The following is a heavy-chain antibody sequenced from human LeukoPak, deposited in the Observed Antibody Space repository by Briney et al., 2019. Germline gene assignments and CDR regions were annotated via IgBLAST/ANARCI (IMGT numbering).Heavy chain of an antibody. J-gene: IGHJ3*01. D-gene: IGHD2-15*01. V-gene: IGHV4-30-2*01. Sequence: PSETLSLTCAVSGGSISSGGYSWSWIRQPPGKGLEWIGYINHSGSTNYNPSLKSRVTISVDTSKNQFSLKLSSVTAADTAVYYCARPSPPLVTWGQGTMVTVSS. CDR3: ARPSPPLVT. CDR2: INHSGST. CDR1: GGSISSGGYS.